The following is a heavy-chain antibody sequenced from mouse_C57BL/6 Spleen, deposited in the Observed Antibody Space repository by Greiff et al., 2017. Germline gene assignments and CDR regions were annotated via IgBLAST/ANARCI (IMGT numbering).Heavy chain of an antibody. CDR2: IHPSDSDT. Sequence: PGQGLEWIGRIHPSDSDTNYNQKFKGKATLTVDKSSSTAYMQLSSLTSEDSAVDYCATIITTVYYFDYWGQGTTLTVSS. J-gene: IGHJ2*01. V-gene: IGHV1-74*01. CDR3: ATIITTVYYFDY. D-gene: IGHD1-1*01.